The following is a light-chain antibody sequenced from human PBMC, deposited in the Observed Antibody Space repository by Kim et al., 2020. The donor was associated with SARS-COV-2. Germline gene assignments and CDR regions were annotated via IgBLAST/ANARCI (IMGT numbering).Light chain of an antibody. Sequence: SLSPEERATLSCRASQSVSRYLAWYQHKPGQAPRLLIYDASNRATGIPARFSGSGSGTDFTLTISSLEPEDFAVYYCQQRDNWLTFGGGTKVDIK. CDR1: QSVSRY. J-gene: IGKJ4*01. V-gene: IGKV3-11*01. CDR3: QQRDNWLT. CDR2: DAS.